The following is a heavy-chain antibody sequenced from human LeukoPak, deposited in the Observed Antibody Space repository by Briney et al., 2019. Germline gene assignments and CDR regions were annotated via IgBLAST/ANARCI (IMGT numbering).Heavy chain of an antibody. V-gene: IGHV4-59*08. CDR2: VSYTGST. CDR3: ARSVGRGSYSDS. D-gene: IGHD3-10*01. Sequence: SETLSLTCTVSGGSMSNYYWSWIRQPPGKGLEWIGYVSYTGSTDYNPSLRSRVIVSIDTSKNQLSLIVPFVTAADTAVYYCARSVGRGSYSDSWGQGSLVTVSS. J-gene: IGHJ4*02. CDR1: GGSMSNYY.